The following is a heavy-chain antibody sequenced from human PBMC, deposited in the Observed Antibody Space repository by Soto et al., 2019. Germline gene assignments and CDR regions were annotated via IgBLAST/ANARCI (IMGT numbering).Heavy chain of an antibody. CDR3: AKAVLDSSGYYPDY. D-gene: IGHD3-22*01. Sequence: PGGSLRLSCAASGFTFSSYAMSWVRQAPGKGLEWVSAISGSGGSTYYADSVKGRFTISRDNSKNTLYLQMNSLRAEDTAVYYCAKAVLDSSGYYPDYWGQGTLVTVSS. CDR1: GFTFSSYA. CDR2: ISGSGGST. V-gene: IGHV3-23*01. J-gene: IGHJ4*02.